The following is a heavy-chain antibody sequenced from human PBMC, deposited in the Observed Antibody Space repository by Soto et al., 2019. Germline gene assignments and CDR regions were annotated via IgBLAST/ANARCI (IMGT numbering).Heavy chain of an antibody. J-gene: IGHJ6*03. V-gene: IGHV3-23*01. Sequence: GGSLRLSCAASGFTFSSYAMSWVRQAPGKGLEWVSAISGSGGSTYYADSVKGRFTISRDNSKNTLYLQMNSLRAEDTAVYYCAKGADDFWSGYSYDYYYMDVWGKGTTVTVSS. CDR3: AKGADDFWSGYSYDYYYMDV. CDR2: ISGSGGST. D-gene: IGHD3-3*01. CDR1: GFTFSSYA.